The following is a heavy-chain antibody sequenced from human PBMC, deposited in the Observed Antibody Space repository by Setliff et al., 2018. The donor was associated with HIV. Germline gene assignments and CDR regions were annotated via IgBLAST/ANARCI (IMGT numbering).Heavy chain of an antibody. V-gene: IGHV1-69*01. Sequence: VKVSCKAPGGTFSGYAFSWVRQAPGQGFEWMGGSIPVFGTVNYAQKFLGRATITADESTNTSYMELTSLRSEDTAVYFCARDSHCSGPSCYSGGQFFDYWGQGTLVTSPQ. J-gene: IGHJ4*02. CDR3: ARDSHCSGPSCYSGGQFFDY. CDR1: GGTFSGYA. D-gene: IGHD2-15*01. CDR2: SIPVFGTV.